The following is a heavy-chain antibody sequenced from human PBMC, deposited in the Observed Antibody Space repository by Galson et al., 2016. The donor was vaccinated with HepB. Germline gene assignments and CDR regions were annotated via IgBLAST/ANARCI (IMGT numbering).Heavy chain of an antibody. CDR3: ARQPWGYYDRSGYSGGMDV. D-gene: IGHD3-22*01. V-gene: IGHV4-59*08. CDR1: GASISSYY. Sequence: LSLTCTVSGASISSYYWSWIRQPPGKGLEWIGFIYYSGSTNYSPSLKSRVTISRDTSKNQFSLKLSSVTAADTAVYYCARQPWGYYDRSGYSGGMDVWGQGTTVTVSS. J-gene: IGHJ6*02. CDR2: IYYSGST.